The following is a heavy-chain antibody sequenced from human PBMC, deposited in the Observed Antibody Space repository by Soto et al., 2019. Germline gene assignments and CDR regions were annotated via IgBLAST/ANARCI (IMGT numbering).Heavy chain of an antibody. Sequence: SVKVSCKASGGTFSSYAISWVRQAPGQGLEWMGGIIPIFGTANYAQKFQGRVTITADESTSTAYMELSSLRSEDTAVYYCARDGRETMVVPNDAFDIWGQGTMVTVSS. CDR2: IIPIFGTA. D-gene: IGHD2-15*01. CDR1: GGTFSSYA. V-gene: IGHV1-69*13. CDR3: ARDGRETMVVPNDAFDI. J-gene: IGHJ3*02.